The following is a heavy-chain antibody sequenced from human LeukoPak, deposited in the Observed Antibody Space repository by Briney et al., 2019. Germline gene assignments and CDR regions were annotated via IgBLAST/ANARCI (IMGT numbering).Heavy chain of an antibody. Sequence: GGSLRLSCAASGFTLDDYTMHWVSQAPGKGLEWVSLISWDGGITFYADSVKGRFNISRDNSKNSLYLQMNSLRPEDTAFYYCAKDSSADVLTGYFDFWGPGTLVTVSS. CDR2: ISWDGGIT. J-gene: IGHJ4*02. D-gene: IGHD3-9*01. CDR1: GFTLDDYT. V-gene: IGHV3-43*01. CDR3: AKDSSADVLTGYFDF.